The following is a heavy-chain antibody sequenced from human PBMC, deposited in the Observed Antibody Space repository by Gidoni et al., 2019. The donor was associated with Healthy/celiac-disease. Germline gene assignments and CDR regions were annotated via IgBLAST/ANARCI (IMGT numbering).Heavy chain of an antibody. CDR2: ISSSSSYI. V-gene: IGHV3-21*01. Sequence: EVQLVESGGGMVKPGEYLIHPCAASAFTFSSYSRNWVRQAPGKGLWWVSSISSSSSYIHYADSVKGRFTISRDNAKNSLYLQMNSLRAEDTAVYYCARDLYKMLGSGMAVWGKGTTVTVSS. D-gene: IGHD3-16*01. J-gene: IGHJ6*04. CDR3: ARDLYKMLGSGMAV. CDR1: AFTFSSYS.